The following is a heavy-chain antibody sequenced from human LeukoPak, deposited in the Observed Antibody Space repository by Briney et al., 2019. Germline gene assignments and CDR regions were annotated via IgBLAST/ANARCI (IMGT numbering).Heavy chain of an antibody. J-gene: IGHJ4*02. CDR1: GGSISGYY. Sequence: PSETLSLTCTVSGGSISGYYWSWIRQPPGEGLEWIGYIHYTRSTNYNPSLRSRVAISVDASKNQFSLNLSSVTAADTAVYYCVGGSGWLVQYWGQGSLVTVSS. D-gene: IGHD6-19*01. CDR3: VGGSGWLVQY. CDR2: IHYTRST. V-gene: IGHV4-59*01.